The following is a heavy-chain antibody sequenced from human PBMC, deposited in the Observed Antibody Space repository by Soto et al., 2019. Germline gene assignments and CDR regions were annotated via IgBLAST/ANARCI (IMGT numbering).Heavy chain of an antibody. D-gene: IGHD2-2*01. CDR2: IKEDGGEK. CDR3: ARDTSPRRADY. CDR1: GFTFSRYW. Sequence: EVQVVESGGGLVQPGGSLRLSCAASGFTFSRYWMTWVRQAPGKGLEWVANIKEDGGEKYYVDSVKGRFTISRDNAKNSLYLQMNSLRAEDTAVYYCARDTSPRRADYWGQGTLVTVSS. V-gene: IGHV3-7*01. J-gene: IGHJ4*02.